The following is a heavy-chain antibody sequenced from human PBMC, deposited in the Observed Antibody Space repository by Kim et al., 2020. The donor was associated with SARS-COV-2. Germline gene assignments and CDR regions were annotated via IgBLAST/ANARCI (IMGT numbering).Heavy chain of an antibody. CDR1: GFTFDDYT. CDR2: ISWDGGST. V-gene: IGHV3-43*01. D-gene: IGHD6-19*01. J-gene: IGHJ4*02. Sequence: GGSLRLSCAASGFTFDDYTMHWVRQAPGKGLEWVSLISWDGGSTYYADSVKGRFTISRDNSKNSLYLQMNSLRTEDTALYYCATGKAIAVAQFDYWGQGTLVTVSS. CDR3: ATGKAIAVAQFDY.